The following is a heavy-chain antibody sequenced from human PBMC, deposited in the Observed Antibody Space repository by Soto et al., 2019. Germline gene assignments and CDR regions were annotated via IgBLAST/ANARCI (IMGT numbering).Heavy chain of an antibody. CDR1: GYTFTSYG. V-gene: IGHV1-18*01. J-gene: IGHJ6*03. CDR2: ISAYNGNT. D-gene: IGHD3-10*01. CDR3: ARRSGDYGSGSYYNAYYYYYMDV. Sequence: ASVKVSCKASGYTFTSYGISWVRQAPGQGLEWMGWISAYNGNTNYAQKLQGRVTMTTDTSTSTAYMELRSLRSDDTAVYYCARRSGDYGSGSYYNAYYYYYMDVWGKGTTVTVSS.